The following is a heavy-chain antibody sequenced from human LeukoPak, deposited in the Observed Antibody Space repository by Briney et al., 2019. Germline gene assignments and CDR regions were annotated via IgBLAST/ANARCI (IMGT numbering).Heavy chain of an antibody. J-gene: IGHJ4*02. CDR1: GYTFTGYY. V-gene: IGHV1-2*02. D-gene: IGHD6-19*01. CDR2: INPNSGGT. Sequence: ASVKVSCKASGYTFTGYYMHWVRQAPGQGLEWMGWINPNSGGTNYAQKFQGRVTMTRDTSISTAYMELSRLISDDTAVYYCARDSQWLAATYYFDWGQGTLVTVSS. CDR3: ARDSQWLAATYYFD.